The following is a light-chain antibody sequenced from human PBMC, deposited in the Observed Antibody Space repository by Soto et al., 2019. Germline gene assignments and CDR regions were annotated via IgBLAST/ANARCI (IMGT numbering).Light chain of an antibody. V-gene: IGKV1-5*01. CDR1: QSVSGW. CDR2: DAS. CDR3: QHYNSYSEA. J-gene: IGKJ1*01. Sequence: DIQMTQSPSTLSASVGDRVIITCRASQSVSGWLAWYQQKPGEAPKLLIYDASALPRGVPSRFSGSGSGTEFTLTISSLQPDDFATYYCQHYNSYSEAFGQGTKVDIK.